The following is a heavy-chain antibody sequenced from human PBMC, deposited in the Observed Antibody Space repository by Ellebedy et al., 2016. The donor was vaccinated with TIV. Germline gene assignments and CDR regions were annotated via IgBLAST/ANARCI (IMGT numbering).Heavy chain of an antibody. D-gene: IGHD2-15*01. CDR3: AIDIGCPGGNCYLLFDY. Sequence: AASVKVSCKTSGYSFPRNGILWARQAPGQGLEWMGWISGYNGNTLYAPKLQGRVTMTTDTSTSTAYMELRSLRSDDTAMYYCAIDIGCPGGNCYLLFDYWGQGTLVTVSS. CDR2: ISGYNGNT. CDR1: GYSFPRNG. V-gene: IGHV1-18*04. J-gene: IGHJ4*02.